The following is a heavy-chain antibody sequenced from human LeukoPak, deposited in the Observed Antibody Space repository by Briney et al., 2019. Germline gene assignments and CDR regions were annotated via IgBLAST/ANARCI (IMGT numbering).Heavy chain of an antibody. CDR3: ARHHTVAGLDY. J-gene: IGHJ4*02. D-gene: IGHD6-19*01. Sequence: SETLSLTCTVSGGSISSSSYYWGWIRQPPGKGLEWIGEIYHSGSTNYNPSLKSRVTISVDKSKNQFSLKLSSVTAADTAVYYCARHHTVAGLDYWGQGTLVTVSS. CDR2: IYHSGST. CDR1: GGSISSSSYY. V-gene: IGHV4-39*07.